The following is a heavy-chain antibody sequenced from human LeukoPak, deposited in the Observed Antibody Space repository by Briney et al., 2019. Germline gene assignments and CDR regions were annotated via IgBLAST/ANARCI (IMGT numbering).Heavy chain of an antibody. Sequence: GASVKVSCKACGYTFTKFDFSWVRQDPGQGLEWMGWISTYNGDTNYAQKFQGRVTMTTDTSTTTTDMELRSLRSDDTAVYYCARKGNWFDPWAQGTLVTVSS. J-gene: IGHJ5*02. CDR1: GYTFTKFD. CDR3: ARKGNWFDP. CDR2: ISTYNGDT. V-gene: IGHV1-18*01. D-gene: IGHD3-10*01.